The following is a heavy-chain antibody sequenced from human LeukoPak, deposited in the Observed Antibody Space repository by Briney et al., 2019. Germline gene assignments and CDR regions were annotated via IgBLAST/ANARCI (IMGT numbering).Heavy chain of an antibody. V-gene: IGHV3-23*01. D-gene: IGHD3-16*01. CDR3: AKRGSYYYYMDV. J-gene: IGHJ6*03. Sequence: GGSLSRSYPASGCTLSSYAMSWVRQAPGTGRELGQTSGGSGGCTYYADSVKGRFTISRDNSKNTLYLQMNSLRAEDTAVYYCAKRGSYYYYMDVWGKGTTVTVSS. CDR1: GCTLSSYA. CDR2: SGGSGGCT.